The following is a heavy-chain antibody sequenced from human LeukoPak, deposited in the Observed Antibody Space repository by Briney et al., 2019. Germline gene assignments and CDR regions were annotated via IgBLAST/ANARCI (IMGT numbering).Heavy chain of an antibody. D-gene: IGHD3-22*01. J-gene: IGHJ4*02. CDR2: IYYSGST. V-gene: IGHV4-31*03. CDR1: GGSISSGVYY. CDR3: ARNMIYGVLRFDY. Sequence: SETLSLTCTVSGGSISSGVYYWSWIRQHPGKGLEWIGYIYYSGSTYYNPSLKSRVTISVDTSKNQFSLKLSSVTAADTAVYYCARNMIYGVLRFDYWGQGTLVTVSS.